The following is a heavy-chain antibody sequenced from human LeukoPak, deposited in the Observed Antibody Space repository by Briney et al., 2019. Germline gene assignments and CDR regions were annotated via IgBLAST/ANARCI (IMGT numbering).Heavy chain of an antibody. D-gene: IGHD3-22*01. Sequence: PSETLSLTCTVSGGSVSSGSYYWSWIRQPPGKGLEWIGYIYYSGSTNYNPSLKSRVTISVDRSKNQFSLKLSSVTAADTAVYYCARVAYYYDSSGYYNWFDPWGQGTLVTVSS. CDR2: IYYSGST. CDR1: GGSVSSGSYY. J-gene: IGHJ5*02. V-gene: IGHV4-61*01. CDR3: ARVAYYYDSSGYYNWFDP.